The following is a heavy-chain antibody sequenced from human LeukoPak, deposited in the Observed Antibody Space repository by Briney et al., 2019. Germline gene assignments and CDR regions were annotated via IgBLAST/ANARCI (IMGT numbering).Heavy chain of an antibody. CDR2: IIPIFGTA. CDR3: VREGSVLRYFDWLSI. V-gene: IGHV1-69*01. D-gene: IGHD3-9*01. Sequence: SVKVSCKASGGTFSSYAISWVRQAPGQGLEWMGGIIPIFGTANYAQKFQGRVTITADESTSTAYMELSSLRSEDTAVYYCVREGSVLRYFDWLSIWGQGTLVTVSS. J-gene: IGHJ4*02. CDR1: GGTFSSYA.